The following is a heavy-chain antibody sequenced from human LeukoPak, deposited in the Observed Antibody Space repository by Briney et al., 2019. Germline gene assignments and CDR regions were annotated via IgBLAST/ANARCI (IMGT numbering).Heavy chain of an antibody. Sequence: SETLSLTCTVSGGSISGYYWSWIRQPLGKGLEWVGYIYYSGITDYNPSLKSRVTISVDTSKNKFSLKLSSVTAADTAVYYCARHSSSGWNWFDPWGQGILVTVSS. V-gene: IGHV4-59*08. CDR3: ARHSSSGWNWFDP. D-gene: IGHD6-19*01. CDR2: IYYSGIT. CDR1: GGSISGYY. J-gene: IGHJ5*02.